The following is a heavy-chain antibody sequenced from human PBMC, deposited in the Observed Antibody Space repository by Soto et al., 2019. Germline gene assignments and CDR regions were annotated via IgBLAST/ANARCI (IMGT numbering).Heavy chain of an antibody. CDR2: ISAYNGNT. D-gene: IGHD3-3*01. Sequence: ASVKVSCKASGYTFTSYGISWVRQAPGQGLDWMGWISAYNGNTNYAQKLQGRVTMTTDTSTSTAYMELRSLRSDDTAVYYCARDVRQYDFWSGYLNWFDPWCQATLVTVSS. CDR1: GYTFTSYG. CDR3: ARDVRQYDFWSGYLNWFDP. V-gene: IGHV1-18*01. J-gene: IGHJ5*02.